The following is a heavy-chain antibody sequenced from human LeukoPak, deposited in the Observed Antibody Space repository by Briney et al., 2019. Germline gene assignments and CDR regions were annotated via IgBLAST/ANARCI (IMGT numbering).Heavy chain of an antibody. CDR2: INHSGST. Sequence: SETLSLTCAVYGGSFSGYYWSWIRQPPGKGLKWIGEINHSGSTNYNPSLKSRVTISVDTSKNQFSLKLSSVTAADTAVYYCARREKRYCSSTSCYSYFQHWGQGTLVTVSS. V-gene: IGHV4-34*01. CDR3: ARREKRYCSSTSCYSYFQH. CDR1: GGSFSGYY. J-gene: IGHJ1*01. D-gene: IGHD2-2*02.